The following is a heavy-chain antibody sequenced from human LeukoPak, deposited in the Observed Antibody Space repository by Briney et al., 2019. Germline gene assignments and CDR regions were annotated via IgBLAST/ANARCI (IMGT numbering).Heavy chain of an antibody. CDR1: GGSISSSSYY. V-gene: IGHV4-39*01. CDR2: IYYSGST. J-gene: IGHJ4*02. CDR3: ARHVTKENFDY. Sequence: SETLSLTCTVSGGSISSSSYYWGWIRQPPGKGLEWIGSIYYSGSTYYNPSLKSRVTISVDTSKNQFSLKLSSVTAADTAVCYCARHVTKENFDYWGQGTLVTVSS. D-gene: IGHD1-1*01.